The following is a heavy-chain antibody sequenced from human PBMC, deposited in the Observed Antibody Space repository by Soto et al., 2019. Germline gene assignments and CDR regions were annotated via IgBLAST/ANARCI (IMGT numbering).Heavy chain of an antibody. CDR1: GFSFSISP. J-gene: IGHJ4*02. CDR2: ISYDGTNK. D-gene: IGHD7-27*01. V-gene: IGHV3-30-3*01. CDR3: ARDPKTSGGQHWAFNYFDY. Sequence: PGGSLRLSCAASGFSFSISPMHWVRQAPGKGPEWVALISYDGTNKFYADSVKGRFTISRDNSKSTLYLQVDSLRPEDAAVYYCARDPKTSGGQHWAFNYFDYWGQGNLVTVS.